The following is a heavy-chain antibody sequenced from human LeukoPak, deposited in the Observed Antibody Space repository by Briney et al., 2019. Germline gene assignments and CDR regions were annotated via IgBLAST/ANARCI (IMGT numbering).Heavy chain of an antibody. CDR1: GGSFSGYY. V-gene: IGHV4-34*01. Sequence: SETLSLTCAVYGGSFSGYYWSWIRQPPGKGLEWIGEINHSGSTNYNPSLKSRVTISVDTSKNQFSLKLSSVTAADTAVYYCARGTRGYCSGGSCRYPRNWFDPWGQGTLVTVSS. J-gene: IGHJ5*02. CDR2: INHSGST. CDR3: ARGTRGYCSGGSCRYPRNWFDP. D-gene: IGHD2-15*01.